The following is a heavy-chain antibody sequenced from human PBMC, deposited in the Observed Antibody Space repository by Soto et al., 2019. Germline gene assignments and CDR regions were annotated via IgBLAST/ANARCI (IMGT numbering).Heavy chain of an antibody. J-gene: IGHJ4*02. V-gene: IGHV3-23*01. Sequence: HPGGSLRLSCAASGFTFSSYAMSWVRQAPGKGLEWVSAISGSGGSTYYADSVKGRFTISRDNSKNTLYLQMNSLRAEDTAVYYCAKEGGGDYPLKPIHSPFDYWGQGTLVTVSS. CDR1: GFTFSSYA. CDR2: ISGSGGST. D-gene: IGHD2-21*02. CDR3: AKEGGGDYPLKPIHSPFDY.